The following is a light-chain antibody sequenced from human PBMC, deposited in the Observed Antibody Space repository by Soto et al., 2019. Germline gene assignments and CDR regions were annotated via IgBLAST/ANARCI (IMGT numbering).Light chain of an antibody. Sequence: DIQLTQSPSFLSASVGDRVTITCRASQGISSYLAWYQQKPGKAPKLLIHAASTLQTGVPSRFSGSGSGTEFTLTITSLQPEDFATYYCQQVNSYPRTFGQGTKVDIK. J-gene: IGKJ1*01. CDR2: AAS. CDR1: QGISSY. V-gene: IGKV1-9*01. CDR3: QQVNSYPRT.